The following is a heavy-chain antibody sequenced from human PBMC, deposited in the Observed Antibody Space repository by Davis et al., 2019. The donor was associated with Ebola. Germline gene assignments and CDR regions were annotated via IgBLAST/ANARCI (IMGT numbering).Heavy chain of an antibody. Sequence: GGSLRLSCAASGFTFSSYAMSWVRQAPGKGLEWVSAISGSGGSTYYADSVKGRFTISRDNSKNTLYLQMNSLRAEDTAVYYCAKGGAGYCSSTSCYRVNYYGMDVWGQGTTVTVSS. CDR2: ISGSGGST. CDR3: AKGGAGYCSSTSCYRVNYYGMDV. V-gene: IGHV3-23*01. D-gene: IGHD2-2*02. J-gene: IGHJ6*02. CDR1: GFTFSSYA.